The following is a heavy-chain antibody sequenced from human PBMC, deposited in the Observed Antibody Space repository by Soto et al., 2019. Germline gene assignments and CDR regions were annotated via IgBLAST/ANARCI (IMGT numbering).Heavy chain of an antibody. CDR1: GGSISSYY. CDR2: MFYSGST. CDR3: VSPEGYYDSSGYTLDY. Sequence: PSETLSLTCTVAGGSISSYYWSWIRQPPGKGLEWIGSMFYSGSTNYNPSLKSRVTLSVDTSKNQFSLKLNSVTAADTAVYYCVSPEGYYDSSGYTLDYWGQGTLVTVS. D-gene: IGHD3-22*01. J-gene: IGHJ4*02. V-gene: IGHV4-59*08.